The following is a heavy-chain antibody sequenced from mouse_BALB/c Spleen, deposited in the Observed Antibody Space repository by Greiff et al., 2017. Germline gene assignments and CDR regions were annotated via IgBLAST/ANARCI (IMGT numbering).Heavy chain of an antibody. CDR1: GFNIKDYY. CDR2: IDPENGNT. CDR3: ARDYYGSSHWYFDV. V-gene: IGHV14-1*02. Sequence: EVQLQQSGAELVRPGALVKLSCKASGFNIKDYYMHWVKQRPEQGLEWIGWIDPENGNTIYDPKFQGKASITADTSSNTAYLQLSSLTSEDTAVFYCARDYYGSSHWYFDVWGAGTTLTVSS. D-gene: IGHD1-1*01. J-gene: IGHJ1*01.